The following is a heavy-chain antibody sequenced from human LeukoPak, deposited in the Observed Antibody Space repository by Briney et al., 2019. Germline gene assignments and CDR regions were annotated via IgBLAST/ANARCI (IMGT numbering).Heavy chain of an antibody. Sequence: GGSLRLSCAASGFAFTNTWMNWVRQAPGKGLEWVGRIKSKADGGTTTYAAPVRGRFTISRDDSKNMLYLQTISLKTEDTAVYYCTTASYDYYDSSGYSFGGFWGQGTLVTVSS. CDR1: GFAFTNTW. J-gene: IGHJ4*02. D-gene: IGHD3-22*01. V-gene: IGHV3-15*01. CDR2: IKSKADGGTT. CDR3: TTASYDYYDSSGYSFGGF.